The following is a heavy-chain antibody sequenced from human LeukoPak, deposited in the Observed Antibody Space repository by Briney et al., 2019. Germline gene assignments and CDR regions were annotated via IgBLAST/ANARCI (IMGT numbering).Heavy chain of an antibody. D-gene: IGHD6-13*01. J-gene: IGHJ3*02. Sequence: SETLSLTCTVSGGSISSSSYYWGWIRQPPGKGLEWIGSIYYSGSTYYNPSLKSRVTISVDTSKNQFSLKLSSATAADTAVYYCARLRIRIAAAVISTDDAFDIWGQGTMVTVSS. CDR2: IYYSGST. CDR1: GGSISSSSYY. CDR3: ARLRIRIAAAVISTDDAFDI. V-gene: IGHV4-39*01.